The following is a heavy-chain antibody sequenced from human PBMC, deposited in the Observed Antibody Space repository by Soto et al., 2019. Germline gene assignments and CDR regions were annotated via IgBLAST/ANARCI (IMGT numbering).Heavy chain of an antibody. D-gene: IGHD2-15*01. CDR3: ASQYCSSSSCYFDY. CDR2: IYVGDSET. J-gene: IGHJ4*03. CDR1: GNSFTSHW. V-gene: IGHV5-51*01. Sequence: GESLKISCKGSGNSFTSHWIGWVRQMPGKGLEWMGIIYVGDSETRYSPPFQGQVTISADKSISTAYLQWSSLKASDTAMYYCASQYCSSSSCYFDYWGQGTTVTVSS.